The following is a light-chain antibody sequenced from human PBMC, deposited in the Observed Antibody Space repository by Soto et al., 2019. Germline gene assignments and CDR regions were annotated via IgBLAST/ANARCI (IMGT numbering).Light chain of an antibody. CDR3: QQYNSYSGM. V-gene: IGKV1-17*01. CDR1: QGIRND. Sequence: DIQMTQSPSSLSASVGDRVTITCRASQGIRNDLGWYQQKPGKAPKRLIYAASSLQSGVPSRFSGNGSGTEFTLTIRGLQPDDFASYYCQQYNSYSGMFGQGTKMDIK. CDR2: AAS. J-gene: IGKJ1*01.